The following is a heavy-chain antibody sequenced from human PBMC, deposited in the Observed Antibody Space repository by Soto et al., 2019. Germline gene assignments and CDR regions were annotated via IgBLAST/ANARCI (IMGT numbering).Heavy chain of an antibody. J-gene: IGHJ6*04. CDR3: ARLGFRLGPKPGTHAV. Sequence: SETLSLTCAVYGGSFSGYYWSWIRQPPGKGLEWIGEINHSGSTNYNPSLKSRVTISVDTSKNQFSLKLSSVTAADTAVYYCARLGFRLGPKPGTHAVWGKGTTVTVSS. D-gene: IGHD2-2*01. CDR2: INHSGST. CDR1: GGSFSGYY. V-gene: IGHV4-34*01.